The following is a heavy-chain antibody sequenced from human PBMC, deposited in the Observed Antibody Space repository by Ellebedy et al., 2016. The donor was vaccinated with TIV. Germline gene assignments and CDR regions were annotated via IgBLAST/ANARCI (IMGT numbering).Heavy chain of an antibody. CDR2: FIPIFRKA. D-gene: IGHD1-26*01. CDR1: GGTFSGYG. V-gene: IGHV1-69*13. J-gene: IGHJ6*03. CDR3: ARDRGSSGTYYPRLGYYYYMDV. Sequence: SVKVSCXASGGTFSGYGISWVRQAPGQGLEWMGGFIPIFRKANYAQKFQGRVTITADESTSTAYMELSSLRSEDTAVYYCARDRGSSGTYYPRLGYYYYMDVWGQGTTVTVSS.